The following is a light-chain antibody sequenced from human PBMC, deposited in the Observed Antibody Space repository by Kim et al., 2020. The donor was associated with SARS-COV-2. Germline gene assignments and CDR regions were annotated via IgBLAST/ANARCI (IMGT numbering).Light chain of an antibody. J-gene: IGKJ2*03. CDR2: DAS. Sequence: LSPGERATLSYRANQRISSNYLAWYQHKPGQSPRLLIHDASNRATGIPDRFSGSGSGTDFTLTISRLEPEDFAVYYCHQYIRSPYSFGQGTKLEI. CDR1: QRISSNY. V-gene: IGKV3-20*01. CDR3: HQYIRSPYS.